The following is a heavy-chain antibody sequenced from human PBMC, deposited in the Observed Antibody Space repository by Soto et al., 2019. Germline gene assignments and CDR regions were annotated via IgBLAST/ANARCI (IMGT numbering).Heavy chain of an antibody. CDR1: GFTFSSDG. V-gene: IGHV3-33*01. D-gene: IGHD3-16*01. CDR3: ARWGPDKVLDY. Sequence: QVQLVESGGGVVQPGMSLRVSCATSGFTFSSDGMHWVRQAPGKALEWGAVIWYDGRNKYYGESVKGRFIISRDNSKNTVDLQMNTLRAEDTAIFYCARWGPDKVLDYWGQGTLVTVSS. CDR2: IWYDGRNK. J-gene: IGHJ4*02.